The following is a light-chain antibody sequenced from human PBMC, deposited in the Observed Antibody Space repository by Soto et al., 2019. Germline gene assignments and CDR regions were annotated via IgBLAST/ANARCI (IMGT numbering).Light chain of an antibody. CDR3: QQGYSSRWT. J-gene: IGKJ1*01. CDR2: ATS. Sequence: DIQMTQSPSSLSASVGDRVTITCRASQNMRSYLNWYQQKPGKAPQLLIYATSSLQTGVPSRFSASGSGTEFSLVISDLQPEDSATYYCQQGYSSRWTSGRGTKVEI. V-gene: IGKV1-39*01. CDR1: QNMRSY.